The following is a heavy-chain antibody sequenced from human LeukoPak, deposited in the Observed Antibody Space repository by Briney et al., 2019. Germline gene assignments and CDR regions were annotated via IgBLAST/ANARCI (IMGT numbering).Heavy chain of an antibody. D-gene: IGHD2-15*01. CDR2: FDPEDGEA. CDR3: ATGDRLYRSGGSCYG. CDR1: GYTLTELS. V-gene: IGHV1-24*01. J-gene: IGHJ4*02. Sequence: ASVKVSCKVSGYTLTELSMHWVRQAPGKGLEWMGGFDPEDGEAIYAQKFQGRVTMTEDTSTDTAYMELGSLRSEDTAVYYCATGDRLYRSGGSCYGWGQGTLVTVSS.